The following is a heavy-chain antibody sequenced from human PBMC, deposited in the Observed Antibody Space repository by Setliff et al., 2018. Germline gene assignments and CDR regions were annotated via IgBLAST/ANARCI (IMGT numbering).Heavy chain of an antibody. CDR1: GGSISSYY. CDR2: IYPSGCT. Sequence: PSETLSLTCTVSGGSISSYYWSWIRQPAGKGLEWIGRIYPSGCTSYNPSLKSRVTISVDTSKRQFSLKLSSVTAADTAVYYCAREERKAPAGSGYYYYGMDVWGQGTMVTVSS. D-gene: IGHD6-13*01. J-gene: IGHJ6*02. CDR3: AREERKAPAGSGYYYYGMDV. V-gene: IGHV4-4*07.